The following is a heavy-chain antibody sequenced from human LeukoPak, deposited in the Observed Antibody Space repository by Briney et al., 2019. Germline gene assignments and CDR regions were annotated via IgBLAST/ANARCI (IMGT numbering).Heavy chain of an antibody. D-gene: IGHD3-22*01. CDR1: GGSISSGGYY. J-gene: IGHJ2*01. Sequence: SETLSLTCTVSGGSISSGGYYWSWIRQHPGKGLEWIGYIYYSGSTYYNPSLKSRVTTSVDTSKNQFSLKLSSVTAADTAVYYCARVWSYYDSSGYYYEAYWYFDLWGRGTLVTVSS. V-gene: IGHV4-31*03. CDR3: ARVWSYYDSSGYYYEAYWYFDL. CDR2: IYYSGST.